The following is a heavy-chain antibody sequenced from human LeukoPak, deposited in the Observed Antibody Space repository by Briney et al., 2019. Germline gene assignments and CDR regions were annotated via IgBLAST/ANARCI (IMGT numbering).Heavy chain of an antibody. CDR2: IYYSVDT. J-gene: IGHJ3*02. V-gene: IGHV4-61*05. Sequence: ASETLSLTCTVSGGSISSSSYYWGWIRQPPGKGLEWIGYIYYSVDTNYNPSLKSRITISADTSKNLFSLNLNSVTAADTAVYYCARLGGTGPLAAFDIWGQGTMVTVSS. CDR1: GGSISSSSYY. D-gene: IGHD2-8*02. CDR3: ARLGGTGPLAAFDI.